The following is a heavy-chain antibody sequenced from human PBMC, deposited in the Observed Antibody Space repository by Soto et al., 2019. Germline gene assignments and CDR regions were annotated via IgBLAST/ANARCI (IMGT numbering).Heavy chain of an antibody. D-gene: IGHD6-13*01. Sequence: NPSETLSLTCTVSSDSISSYYWSWIRQPPGKRLEWIGYISYSGSTDYNPSLKSRVTISGDTSKNQFSLKVSSVTAAHTAVYYWARRTSWQLPLDYWGQGTLVTVSS. J-gene: IGHJ4*02. CDR3: ARRTSWQLPLDY. V-gene: IGHV4-59*01. CDR1: SDSISSYY. CDR2: ISYSGST.